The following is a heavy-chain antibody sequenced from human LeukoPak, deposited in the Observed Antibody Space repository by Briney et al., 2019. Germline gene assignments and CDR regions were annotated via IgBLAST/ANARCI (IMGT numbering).Heavy chain of an antibody. D-gene: IGHD6-6*01. V-gene: IGHV3-48*03. CDR2: ISSSGSTI. CDR3: ARYSSSSGGASYYLDY. J-gene: IGHJ4*01. Sequence: GGSLRLSCAASGFTFSSNEMNWVRQAPGKGLEWVSYISSSGSTIYYADSVKGRFTISRDNSKNTLYLQINNLRSEDTAVYYCARYSSSSGGASYYLDYWGHGTLVTVSS. CDR1: GFTFSSNE.